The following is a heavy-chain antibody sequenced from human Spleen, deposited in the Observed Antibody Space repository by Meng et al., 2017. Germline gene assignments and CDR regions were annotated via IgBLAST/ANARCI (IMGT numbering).Heavy chain of an antibody. CDR1: GGSISSGFYY. J-gene: IGHJ5*02. CDR2: IYYSGST. Sequence: LQGSGPGLVKPSQTLSLPFTVSGGSISSGFYYWTWIRQHPGKGLEWIGYIYYSGSTYYNPSLKSLVSTSIDTSKNQFSLKLTSVTAADTAVYYCARRNDLGNWFDPWGQGTLVTVSS. D-gene: IGHD3-16*01. V-gene: IGHV4-31*01. CDR3: ARRNDLGNWFDP.